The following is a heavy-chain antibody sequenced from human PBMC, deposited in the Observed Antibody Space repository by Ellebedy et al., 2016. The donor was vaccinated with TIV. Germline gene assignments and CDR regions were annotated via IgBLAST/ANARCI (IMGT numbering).Heavy chain of an antibody. Sequence: GGSLRLSCAASGFTFGSFAMHWVRQAPGKGLEWVSVISGDGVNTYSAASVKGRFTITRDNSKKTLFLQVNRLRADDTAVYYCAKGSSSGFNYDRVGFQYWGQGTLVTVSS. V-gene: IGHV3-23*01. J-gene: IGHJ4*02. D-gene: IGHD3-22*01. CDR1: GFTFGSFA. CDR3: AKGSSSGFNYDRVGFQY. CDR2: ISGDGVNT.